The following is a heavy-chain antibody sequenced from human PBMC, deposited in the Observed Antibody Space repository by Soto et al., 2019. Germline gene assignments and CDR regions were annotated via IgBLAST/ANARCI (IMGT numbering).Heavy chain of an antibody. D-gene: IGHD6-13*01. CDR1: GGSISSYY. J-gene: IGHJ4*02. V-gene: IGHV4-59*01. CDR2: IYYSGST. Sequence: PSETLSLTCTVSGGSISSYYWSWIRQPPGKGLEWIGYIYYSGSTNYNPSLKSRVTISVDTSKNQFSLKLSSVTAADTAVYYCARGGSSWNPTIDYWGQGTLVTVSS. CDR3: ARGGSSWNPTIDY.